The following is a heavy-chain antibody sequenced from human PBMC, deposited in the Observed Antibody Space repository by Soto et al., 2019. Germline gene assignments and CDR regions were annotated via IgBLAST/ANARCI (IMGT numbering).Heavy chain of an antibody. V-gene: IGHV3-23*01. CDR2: ISGSGGST. CDR1: GFTFSSYA. Sequence: HPGESLRLSCAPSGFTFSSYAMSWVRQAPGKGLEWVSAISGSGGSTYYADSVKGRFTISRDNSKNTLYLQMNSLRAEDTAVYYCATSPLKLELTYYFDYWGQGT. CDR3: ATSPLKLELTYYFDY. D-gene: IGHD1-7*01. J-gene: IGHJ4*02.